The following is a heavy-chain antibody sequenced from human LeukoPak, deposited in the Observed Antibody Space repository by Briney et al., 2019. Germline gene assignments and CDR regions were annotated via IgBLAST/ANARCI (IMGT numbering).Heavy chain of an antibody. J-gene: IGHJ6*02. CDR2: ISGSGESK. Sequence: GGSLRLSCATSGFTFSTYAMSWVRRAPGKGLEWLSSISGSGESKYNADSVEGRITISRDNFRNTLYLQMNSLRAEDTAVYYCATYGMDVWGQGTTVTVSS. CDR3: ATYGMDV. V-gene: IGHV3-23*01. CDR1: GFTFSTYA.